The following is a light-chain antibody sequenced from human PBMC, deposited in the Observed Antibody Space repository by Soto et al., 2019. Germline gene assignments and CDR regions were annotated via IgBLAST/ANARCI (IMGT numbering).Light chain of an antibody. V-gene: IGKV3-20*01. Sequence: EIVLTQSPGTLSLNTGERATLSCRASQSLTSDYLAWYQQKPGQTPRLLIYGASSRATGIPDRFSGSGSGTDFSLTIRRLEPDDFAVYYCQKYGNFWTFGQGTKVDIK. CDR2: GAS. CDR1: QSLTSDY. J-gene: IGKJ1*01. CDR3: QKYGNFWT.